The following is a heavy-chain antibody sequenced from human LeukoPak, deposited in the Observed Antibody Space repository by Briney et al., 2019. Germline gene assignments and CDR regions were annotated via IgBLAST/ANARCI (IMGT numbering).Heavy chain of an antibody. Sequence: SETLSLTCAVYGGSFSGYYWSWIRQPPGKGLEWIGEINHSGSTNYNPSLKSRVTISVDTSKNQFSLKLSSVTAADTAVYYCARGGYYDSSGYYYYWGQGTLVTVSS. D-gene: IGHD3-22*01. CDR3: ARGGYYDSSGYYYY. J-gene: IGHJ4*02. V-gene: IGHV4-34*01. CDR2: INHSGST. CDR1: GGSFSGYY.